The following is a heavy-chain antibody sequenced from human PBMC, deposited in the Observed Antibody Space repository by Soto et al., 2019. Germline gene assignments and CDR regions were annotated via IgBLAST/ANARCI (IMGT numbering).Heavy chain of an antibody. Sequence: EVQLVQSGGDLVQPGGSLRLSCVASGFTFSTYWMTWVRQAPGMGLEWVAGIKEDGSEEVYVDSVKGRFSISRDNAKTSLYLQLNSLRAEDTAVYYCATAISSPFSNFDYRGQGSLVTVSS. CDR1: GFTFSTYW. V-gene: IGHV3-7*01. CDR3: ATAISSPFSNFDY. CDR2: IKEDGSEE. J-gene: IGHJ4*02. D-gene: IGHD2-2*01.